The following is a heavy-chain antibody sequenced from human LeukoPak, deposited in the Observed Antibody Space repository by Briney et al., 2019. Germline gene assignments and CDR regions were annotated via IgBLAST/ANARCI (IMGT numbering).Heavy chain of an antibody. V-gene: IGHV1-69*04. Sequence: EASVKVSCKASGYTFTSYGISWVRQAPGQGLEWMGRIIPILGIANYAQKFQGRVTITADKSTSTAYMELSSLRSEDTAVYYCATRTGGSYFEDYWGQGTLVTVSS. D-gene: IGHD1-26*01. CDR3: ATRTGGSYFEDY. CDR2: IIPILGIA. CDR1: GYTFTSYG. J-gene: IGHJ4*02.